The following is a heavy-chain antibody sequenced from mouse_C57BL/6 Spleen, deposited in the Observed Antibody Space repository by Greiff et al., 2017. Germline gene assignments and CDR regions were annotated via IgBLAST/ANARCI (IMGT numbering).Heavy chain of an antibody. CDR2: IDPSDSES. CDR3: ARSAIYYYGSSSFAY. Sequence: QVQLQQPGAELVRPGSSVTLSCKASGYTFTSYWMHWVKQRPIQGLEWIGNIDPSDSESHYNQKFKDKATLTVDKSSSTAYMQLSSLTSEDSAVYYCARSAIYYYGSSSFAYWGQGTLVTVSA. CDR1: GYTFTSYW. J-gene: IGHJ3*01. D-gene: IGHD1-1*01. V-gene: IGHV1-52*01.